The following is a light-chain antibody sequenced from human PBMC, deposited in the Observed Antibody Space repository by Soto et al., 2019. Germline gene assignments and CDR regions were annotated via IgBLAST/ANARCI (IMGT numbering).Light chain of an antibody. V-gene: IGKV3-15*01. J-gene: IGKJ2*01. Sequence: SPGERATLSCRASQSVSSNLAWYQQKPGQAPRLLIYGASTRATGIPARFSGSRSGTEFTLTISSLQSEDFAVYYCQQYNNWPYTFGQGTKLEIK. CDR3: QQYNNWPYT. CDR2: GAS. CDR1: QSVSSN.